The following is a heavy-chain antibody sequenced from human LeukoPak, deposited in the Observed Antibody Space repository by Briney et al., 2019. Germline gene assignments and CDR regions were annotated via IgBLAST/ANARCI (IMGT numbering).Heavy chain of an antibody. CDR2: ISSSGSTT. CDR1: GIKSGADY. J-gene: IGHJ4*02. Sequence: GGSLRLSCAASGIKSGADYMTWIRQAPGRGLEWISYISSSGSTTTYAESVKGRYTISQDNAKNSLYLQMNSLRVDDTAMYYCVRGSLTTSPPYWGQGVLVIVSS. CDR3: VRGSLTTSPPY. D-gene: IGHD4-11*01. V-gene: IGHV3-11*01.